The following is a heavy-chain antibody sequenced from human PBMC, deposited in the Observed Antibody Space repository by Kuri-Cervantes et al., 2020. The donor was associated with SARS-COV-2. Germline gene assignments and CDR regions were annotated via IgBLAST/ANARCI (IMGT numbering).Heavy chain of an antibody. D-gene: IGHD2-21*01. J-gene: IGHJ4*02. CDR2: IPHDGKNK. V-gene: IGHV3-30*18. CDR3: AKDRVGVQDF. Sequence: LSLTCAASGFTFSGHAMIWVRQAPGKGLEWVAVIPHDGKNKKCIASGKGRFTISRDNSQNTLYLHMKSLRSEDTAMYYCAKDRVGVQDFWGQGTLVTVSS. CDR1: GFTFSGHA.